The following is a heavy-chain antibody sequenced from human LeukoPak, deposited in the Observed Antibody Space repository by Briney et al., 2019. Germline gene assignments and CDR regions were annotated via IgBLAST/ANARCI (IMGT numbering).Heavy chain of an antibody. V-gene: IGHV3-23*01. Sequence: GGSLRLSCAASGFTFSSYAMSWVRQAPGKGLEWVSAISGSGGSTYYADSVKGRFTISRDNSKNTLYLQMNSPRAEDTAVYYCAKGVIVGAIASPDCFDYWGQGTLVTVSS. D-gene: IGHD1-26*01. CDR2: ISGSGGST. CDR1: GFTFSSYA. J-gene: IGHJ4*02. CDR3: AKGVIVGAIASPDCFDY.